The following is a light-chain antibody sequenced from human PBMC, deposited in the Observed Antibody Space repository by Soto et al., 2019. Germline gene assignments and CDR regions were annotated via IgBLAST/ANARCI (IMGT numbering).Light chain of an antibody. CDR3: QQYNSWPPLT. CDR1: QSVSSN. V-gene: IGKV3D-15*01. CDR2: GAS. J-gene: IGKJ4*01. Sequence: EIVMTQSPDTLSVSPGERATLSCRASQSVSSNLAWYQQKPGQAPRLLINGASTRATGIPARFSGSGAGTEFTLTISSLQSEDFAVYYCQQYNSWPPLTFGGGTKVEIK.